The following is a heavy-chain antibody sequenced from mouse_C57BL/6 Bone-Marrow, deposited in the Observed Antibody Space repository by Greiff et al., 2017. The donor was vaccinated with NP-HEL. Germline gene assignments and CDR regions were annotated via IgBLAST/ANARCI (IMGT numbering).Heavy chain of an antibody. CDR1: GYTFTSYW. V-gene: IGHV1-7*01. CDR2: INPSSGYT. Sequence: VQLQQSGAELAKPGASVKLSCKASGYTFTSYWMHWVKQRPGQGLEWIGYINPSSGYTKYNQKFKDTATLTADKSSSLAYMQLSSLTYEDSAVYYGARDLLWLRRGYFDVWGTGTTVTVSA. J-gene: IGHJ1*03. CDR3: ARDLLWLRRGYFDV. D-gene: IGHD2-2*01.